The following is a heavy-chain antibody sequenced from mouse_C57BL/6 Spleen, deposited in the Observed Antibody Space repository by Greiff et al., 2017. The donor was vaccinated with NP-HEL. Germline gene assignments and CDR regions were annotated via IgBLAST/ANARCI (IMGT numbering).Heavy chain of an antibody. D-gene: IGHD2-1*01. CDR1: GYAFSSYW. J-gene: IGHJ1*03. CDR2: IYPGDGDT. V-gene: IGHV1-80*01. CDR3: ARLGIYGNYGYFDV. Sequence: VKLQQSGAELVKPGASVKISCKASGYAFSSYWMNWVKQRPGKGLEWIGQIYPGDGDTNYNGKFKGKATLTADKSSSTAYMQLSSLTSEDSAVYFCARLGIYGNYGYFDVWGTGTTVTVSS.